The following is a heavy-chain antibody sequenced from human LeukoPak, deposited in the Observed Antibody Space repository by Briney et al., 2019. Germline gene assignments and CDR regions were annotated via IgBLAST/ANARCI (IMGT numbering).Heavy chain of an antibody. CDR2: INSGDSTM. CDR1: RFTFSSYE. CDR3: ARGRYCTSNSCSPRGYYFDY. J-gene: IGHJ4*02. D-gene: IGHD2-2*01. Sequence: GGSLRLSRVSSRFTFSSYEMNWVRQAPGKGLEGVSYINSGDSTMYYADSLKGRFTLSRDNAQNSLYLQMNSLRAEDTAVYYCARGRYCTSNSCSPRGYYFDYWGEGTLVTVSS. V-gene: IGHV3-48*03.